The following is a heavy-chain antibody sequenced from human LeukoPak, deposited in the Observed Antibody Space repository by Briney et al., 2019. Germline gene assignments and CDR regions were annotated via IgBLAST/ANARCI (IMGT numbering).Heavy chain of an antibody. D-gene: IGHD6-13*01. V-gene: IGHV4-39*07. J-gene: IGHJ4*02. CDR3: ARVEAAGNYFDY. Sequence: SEPLSLTCTVSGGSVSSSSYHWGWIRQPPGKGLEWIGEINHSGSTNYNPSLKSRVTISVDTSKNQFSLKLSSVTAADTAVYYCARVEAAGNYFDYWGQGTLVTVSS. CDR1: GGSVSSSSYH. CDR2: INHSGST.